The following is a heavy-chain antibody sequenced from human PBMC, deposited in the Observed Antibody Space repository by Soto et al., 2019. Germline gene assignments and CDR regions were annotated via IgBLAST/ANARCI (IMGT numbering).Heavy chain of an antibody. D-gene: IGHD3-22*01. CDR3: ARQKDYYDSSGDSYFDY. V-gene: IGHV4-59*08. CDR1: GGSISSYY. Sequence: SETLSLTCSVSGGSISSYYWSWIRQPPGKGLEWIGYIYYSGSTNYNPSLKSRVTISVDTSKNQFSLKLSSVTAADTAVYYCARQKDYYDSSGDSYFDYWGQGTLVTVSS. CDR2: IYYSGST. J-gene: IGHJ4*02.